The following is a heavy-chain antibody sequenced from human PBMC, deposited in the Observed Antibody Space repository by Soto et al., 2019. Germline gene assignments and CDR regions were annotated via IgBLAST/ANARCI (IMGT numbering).Heavy chain of an antibody. CDR3: ARDGRYSSSVDYYYGMDV. CDR1: GFTFSSHW. Sequence: HPGGSLRLSCAASGFTFSSHWMSWVRQAPGKGLEWVANIKQDGSEKYYVDSVKGRFTISRDNAKNSLYLQMNSLRAEDTAVYYCARDGRYSSSVDYYYGMDVWGQGTTVTVSS. J-gene: IGHJ6*02. CDR2: IKQDGSEK. V-gene: IGHV3-7*03. D-gene: IGHD6-6*01.